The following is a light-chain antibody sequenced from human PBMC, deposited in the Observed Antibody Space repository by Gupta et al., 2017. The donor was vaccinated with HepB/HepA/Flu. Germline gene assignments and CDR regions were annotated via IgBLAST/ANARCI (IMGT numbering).Light chain of an antibody. Sequence: SYLLTQPPSVSVAPGETAHIACGGDDIGIKGVHWYQQKPGLAPILMIYFRGDRPSGIPERFSGSNSGGAATLTITSVEAGDEAAYFCQVWDRDQPVFGGGTKLTVL. CDR1: DIGIKG. CDR2: FRG. CDR3: QVWDRDQPV. V-gene: IGLV3-21*01. J-gene: IGLJ3*02.